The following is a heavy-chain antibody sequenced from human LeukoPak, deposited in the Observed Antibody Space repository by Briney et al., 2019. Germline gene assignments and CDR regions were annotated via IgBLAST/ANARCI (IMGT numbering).Heavy chain of an antibody. D-gene: IGHD3-22*01. CDR3: ARDRETYYYDSSGYNY. CDR2: INPNSGGT. J-gene: IGHJ4*02. V-gene: IGHV1-2*02. CDR1: GYTFTGYY. Sequence: ASVKVSCKASGYTFTGYYMHWVRQAPGQGLEWMGWINPNSGGTNYAQKFQGRVTMTRDTSISTAYMELRSLRSDDTAMYYCARDRETYYYDSSGYNYWGQGTLVTVSS.